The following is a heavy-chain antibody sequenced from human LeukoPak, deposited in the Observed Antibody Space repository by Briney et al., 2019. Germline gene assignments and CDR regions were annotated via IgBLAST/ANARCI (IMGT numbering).Heavy chain of an antibody. V-gene: IGHV1-18*01. CDR1: GYTFTNYG. CDR3: ARDCIGCHGFDY. CDR2: VSAYADNT. D-gene: IGHD2-15*01. J-gene: IGHJ4*02. Sequence: ASVKVSCKASGYTFTNYGITWVRQAPGQGLEWMGWVSAYADNTNYVQKVQGKVAMTTDTSTSTAYMELRSLRSDDTAVYYCARDCIGCHGFDYWGQRTQVTVSS.